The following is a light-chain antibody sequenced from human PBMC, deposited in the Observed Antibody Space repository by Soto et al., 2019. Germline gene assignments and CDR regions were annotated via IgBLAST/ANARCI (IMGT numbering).Light chain of an antibody. J-gene: IGKJ5*01. CDR3: QQYSSSPRVT. V-gene: IGKV3-20*01. CDR2: GAS. Sequence: EIVLTQSPGTLSLSPGERATFSCRASQSVSSRYLAWYQQKPGQAPRLLIYGASSRATGIPDRFSGSGSGTDFTLNISRLEPEDFAVYYCQQYSSSPRVTFGQGTRLEIK. CDR1: QSVSSRY.